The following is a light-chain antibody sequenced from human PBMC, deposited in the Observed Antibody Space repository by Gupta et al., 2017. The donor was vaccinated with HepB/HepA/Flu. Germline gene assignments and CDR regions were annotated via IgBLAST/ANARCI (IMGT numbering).Light chain of an antibody. V-gene: IGKV2-30*01. J-gene: IGKJ1*01. CDR1: QRLVYSDGNTY. CDR2: KVY. Sequence: DVRITHSPLSLPVTLVQPASISCRSSQRLVYSDGNTYVKWFQQRPGQSPRRLIDKVYNRDSGVPDRCSGGGSGTDFTLNISRVEAEDVGVYYCMQGTYGPLTFGQGTKVEIK. CDR3: MQGTYGPLT.